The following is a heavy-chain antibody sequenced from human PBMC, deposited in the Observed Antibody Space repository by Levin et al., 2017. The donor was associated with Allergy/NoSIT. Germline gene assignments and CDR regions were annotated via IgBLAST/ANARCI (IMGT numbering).Heavy chain of an antibody. CDR1: GPNFTAFY. CDR3: AALLHGTFDY. D-gene: IGHD1-1*01. V-gene: IGHV1-2*02. Sequence: GESLKISCKASGPNFTAFYIHWVRQAPGQGLEWMGWVNPNNGDTNYAQKFQGRVMMTRDTSVNTVYMELSRLTFDDTAVYYCAALLHGTFDYWGQGTLVTVSS. J-gene: IGHJ4*02. CDR2: VNPNNGDT.